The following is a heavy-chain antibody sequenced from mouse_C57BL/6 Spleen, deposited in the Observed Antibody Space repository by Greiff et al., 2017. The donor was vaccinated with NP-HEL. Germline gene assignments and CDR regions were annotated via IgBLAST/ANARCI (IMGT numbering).Heavy chain of an antibody. Sequence: VQLQQPGAELVMPGASVKLSCKASGYTFTSYWMHWVKQRPGQGLEWIGEIDPSDSYTNYNQKFKGKSTLTVDKSSSTAYMQLSSLTSEDSAVYYCARWGGSSLYYYAMDYWGQGTSVTVSS. CDR3: ARWGGSSLYYYAMDY. D-gene: IGHD1-1*01. V-gene: IGHV1-69*01. CDR2: IDPSDSYT. J-gene: IGHJ4*01. CDR1: GYTFTSYW.